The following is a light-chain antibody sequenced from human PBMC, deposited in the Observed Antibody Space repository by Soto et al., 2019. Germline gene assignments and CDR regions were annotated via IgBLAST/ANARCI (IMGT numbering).Light chain of an antibody. CDR2: EVS. J-gene: IGLJ2*01. CDR1: SSDVGGCNY. V-gene: IGLV2-8*01. Sequence: QSALTQPPSASGSPGQSVTISCTGTSSDVGGCNYVSWYQQHPGKAPKLMIYEVSKRPSGVPDRFSGSKSGNTASLTVSGLQAEDEADYYCSSYAGSNNWVVFGGGTKLTVL. CDR3: SSYAGSNNWVV.